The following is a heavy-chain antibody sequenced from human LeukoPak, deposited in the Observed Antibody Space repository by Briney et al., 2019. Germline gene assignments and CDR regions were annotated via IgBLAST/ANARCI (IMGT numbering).Heavy chain of an antibody. CDR1: GGSISSYY. CDR2: IHNSGTT. D-gene: IGHD5-24*01. V-gene: IGHV4-59*01. J-gene: IGHJ4*02. CDR3: ARGWNYFDF. Sequence: PSETLSLTCTVSGGSISSYYWSWVRQSPGRELEWIGYIHNSGTTNYNPSLRSRVSMSVDTSKNQFSLKLSSVTAADTAMYYCARGWNYFDFWGQGTLVTVSS.